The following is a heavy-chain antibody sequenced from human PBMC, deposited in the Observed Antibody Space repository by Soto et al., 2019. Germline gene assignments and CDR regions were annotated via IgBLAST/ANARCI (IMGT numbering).Heavy chain of an antibody. D-gene: IGHD6-6*01. CDR3: AALIGSSINWYHAGGMDV. Sequence: GESLKISCKGSGYSFTSYWIGWVRQMPGKGLEWMGIIYPGGSDTRYSPSFQGQVTISADKSISTAYLQWSSLKASDTAMYYCAALIGSSINWYHAGGMDVWGQGTTVTVSS. CDR2: IYPGGSDT. V-gene: IGHV5-51*01. J-gene: IGHJ6*02. CDR1: GYSFTSYW.